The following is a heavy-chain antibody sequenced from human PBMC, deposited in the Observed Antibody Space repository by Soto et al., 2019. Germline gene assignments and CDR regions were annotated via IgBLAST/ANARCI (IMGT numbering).Heavy chain of an antibody. CDR3: ARVSWQQLDY. CDR1: GYTFTSYA. D-gene: IGHD6-13*01. Sequence: QVQLVQSGAEVKKPGASVKVSCKASGYTFTSYAMHWVRQAPGQRLEWMGWINAGNGNTKYSQKFQGRGHINRDTSASTAYMELSSLRSEDTAVYYCARVSWQQLDYWGQGTLVTVSS. J-gene: IGHJ4*02. CDR2: INAGNGNT. V-gene: IGHV1-3*01.